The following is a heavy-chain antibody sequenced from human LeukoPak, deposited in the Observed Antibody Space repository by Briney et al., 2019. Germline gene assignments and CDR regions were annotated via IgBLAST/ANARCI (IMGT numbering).Heavy chain of an antibody. J-gene: IGHJ4*02. Sequence: PGASLRLSCAASGFTFSSYAMSWVRQAPGKGLEWVSAISGSGGSTYYADSVKGRFTISRDNSKNTLYLQMNSLRAEDTAVYYCAKRPAYSYGAYFDYWGQGTLVTVSS. CDR1: GFTFSSYA. D-gene: IGHD5-18*01. CDR2: ISGSGGST. CDR3: AKRPAYSYGAYFDY. V-gene: IGHV3-23*01.